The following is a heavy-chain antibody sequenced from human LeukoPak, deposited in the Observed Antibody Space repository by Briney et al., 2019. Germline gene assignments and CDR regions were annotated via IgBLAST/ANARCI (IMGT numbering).Heavy chain of an antibody. D-gene: IGHD3-10*01. CDR3: ARGPGAPGSYYYYYGMDV. Sequence: PGGSLSLSCAASGFTFSDYYMSWIRQAPGKGLEWVSYISSSGSTIYYADSVKGRFTISRDNAKNSLYLQMNSLRAEDTAVYYCARGPGAPGSYYYYYGMDVWGQGTTVTVSS. V-gene: IGHV3-11*01. CDR2: ISSSGSTI. CDR1: GFTFSDYY. J-gene: IGHJ6*02.